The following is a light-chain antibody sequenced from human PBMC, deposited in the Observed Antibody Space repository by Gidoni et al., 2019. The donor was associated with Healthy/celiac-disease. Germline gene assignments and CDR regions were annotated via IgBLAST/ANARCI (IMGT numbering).Light chain of an antibody. CDR3: QQYNNWRPVT. CDR2: GAS. J-gene: IGKJ5*01. V-gene: IGKV3-15*01. Sequence: EIVMTQSPATLSVSPGERATLSCRASQSVNSNLAWYQQKPGQAPRLLIYGASTRATGIPARFSGSGSGTEFTLTISSLQSEDFAVYYCQQYNNWRPVTFGQGTRLEIK. CDR1: QSVNSN.